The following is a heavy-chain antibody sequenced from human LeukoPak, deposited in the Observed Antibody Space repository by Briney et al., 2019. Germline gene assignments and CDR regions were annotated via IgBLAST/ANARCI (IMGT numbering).Heavy chain of an antibody. D-gene: IGHD5-24*01. CDR1: GGSISSGGYY. CDR3: ARRDGYKKYYFDC. CDR2: IYYSGST. J-gene: IGHJ4*02. Sequence: SQTLSLTCTVSGGSISSGGYYWSWIRQHPGKGLEWIGYIYYSGSTNYNPSLKSRVTISVDTSKNQFSLKLSSVTAADTAVYYCARRDGYKKYYFDCWGQGTLVTVSS. V-gene: IGHV4-61*08.